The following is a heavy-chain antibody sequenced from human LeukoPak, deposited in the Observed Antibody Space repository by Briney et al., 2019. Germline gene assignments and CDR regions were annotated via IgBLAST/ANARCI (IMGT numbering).Heavy chain of an antibody. CDR3: ATDSSGGKDDY. J-gene: IGHJ4*02. CDR1: GFSFSSYH. V-gene: IGHV3-64*01. Sequence: GGSLILSCAASGFSFSSYHMHWVRQAPGKGLEYVAAITNSGAGTYYANFVQGRFTISRDNSKNTLHLQMGSLRADDMAVYYCATDSSGGKDDYWGQGTLVTVSS. CDR2: ITNSGAGT. D-gene: IGHD6-19*01.